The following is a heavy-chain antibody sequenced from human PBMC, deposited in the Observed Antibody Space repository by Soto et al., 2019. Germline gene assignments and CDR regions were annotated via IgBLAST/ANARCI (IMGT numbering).Heavy chain of an antibody. CDR1: GFTFSDHF. CDR3: ARWRSYGGSRSFDL. CDR2: ISGGASSI. V-gene: IGHV3-11*01. J-gene: IGHJ5*02. D-gene: IGHD3-16*01. Sequence: QVQLVESGGGLVKPGGSRRLSCGASGFTFSDHFMSWIRQAPGKGLEWISYISGGASSINYADSVKGRFTISRDNAKNSLYLQMNSLRAEDTTLYYCARWRSYGGSRSFDLWGQGTLVTVSS.